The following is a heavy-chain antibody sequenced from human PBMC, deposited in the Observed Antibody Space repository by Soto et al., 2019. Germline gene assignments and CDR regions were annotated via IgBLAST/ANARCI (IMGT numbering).Heavy chain of an antibody. CDR3: ARRLGSSPPANFDL. J-gene: IGHJ2*01. D-gene: IGHD6-6*01. V-gene: IGHV3-11*06. CDR2: LSSSSRFT. Sequence: RGSLLLSCASSVFPCGDYYIALLRQSPERGLEWLSFLSSSSRFTKYADSVKGRFTISRDNAKNSLYLQMNSLRAEDTAVYYRARRLGSSPPANFDLWGRGTLVTVSS. CDR1: VFPCGDYY.